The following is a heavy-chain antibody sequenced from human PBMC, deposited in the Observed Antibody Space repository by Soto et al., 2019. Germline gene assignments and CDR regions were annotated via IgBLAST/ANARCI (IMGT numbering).Heavy chain of an antibody. V-gene: IGHV4-30-4*01. D-gene: IGHD5-18*01. CDR3: ARADTADHDAFDI. CDR1: GGSISSGDYY. Sequence: QVQLQESGPGLVKPSQTLSLTCTVSGGSISSGDYYWSWIRQPPGKGLEWIGYIYYSGSTYYNPSLKSRVTKSVDTSKNQFSLKLSSVTAADTAVYYCARADTADHDAFDIWGQGTMVTVSS. CDR2: IYYSGST. J-gene: IGHJ3*02.